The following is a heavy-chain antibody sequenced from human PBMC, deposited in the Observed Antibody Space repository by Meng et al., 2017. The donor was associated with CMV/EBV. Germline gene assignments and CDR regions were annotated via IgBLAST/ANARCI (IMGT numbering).Heavy chain of an antibody. CDR3: ARGVGYCSSTSCYPRFDP. D-gene: IGHD2-2*01. J-gene: IGHJ5*02. V-gene: IGHV4-34*01. CDR1: GSFSGYN. Sequence: GSFSGYNWTWIPQPPGKGLEWIGEINHSGSTNSNPSLKSRVTISVDTSKNQFSLKLSSVTAADTAVYYCARGVGYCSSTSCYPRFDPWGQGTLVTVSS. CDR2: INHSGST.